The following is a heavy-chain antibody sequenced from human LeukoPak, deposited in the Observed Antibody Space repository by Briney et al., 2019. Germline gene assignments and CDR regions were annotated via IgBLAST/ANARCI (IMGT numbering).Heavy chain of an antibody. CDR1: GGSISSSSYY. CDR2: IYYSGST. Sequence: SETLSLTCTVSGGSISSSSYYWGWIRQPPGKGLEWIGSIYYSGSTYYNPSLKSRVTISVDTSKNQFSLKLSSVTAADTAVYYCARSPTNYYDTGRWFDPWGQGTLVTVSS. V-gene: IGHV4-39*07. D-gene: IGHD3-22*01. CDR3: ARSPTNYYDTGRWFDP. J-gene: IGHJ5*02.